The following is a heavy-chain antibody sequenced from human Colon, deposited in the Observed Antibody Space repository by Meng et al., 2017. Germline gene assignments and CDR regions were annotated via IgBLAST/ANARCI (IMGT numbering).Heavy chain of an antibody. CDR1: GDSITYDNW. V-gene: IGHV4-4*02. D-gene: IGHD3-22*01. CDR2: IHHGRGT. Sequence: QVQLQKAGPGLVKPSGTLSLTLAVSGDSITYDNWWSWLRQPPGKGLEWIGEIHHGRGTNYNPALRSRVTFSLDKSRNQLSLTLTSVTAADTAVYYCARNGFYSLGYWGPGALVTVSS. J-gene: IGHJ4*02. CDR3: ARNGFYSLGY.